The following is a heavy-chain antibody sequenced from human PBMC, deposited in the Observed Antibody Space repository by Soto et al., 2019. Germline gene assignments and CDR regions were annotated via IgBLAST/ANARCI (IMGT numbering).Heavy chain of an antibody. Sequence: SETLSLTCAVYGGSFSGYYWSWIRQPPGKGLEWIGEINHSGSTNYNPSLKSRVTISVGTSKNQFSLKLSSVTAADTAVYYCASDSPECGVYYSYDDLDVWGKGTMVTVSS. CDR1: GGSFSGYY. D-gene: IGHD2-21*01. CDR3: ASDSPECGVYYSYDDLDV. CDR2: INHSGST. J-gene: IGHJ6*03. V-gene: IGHV4-34*01.